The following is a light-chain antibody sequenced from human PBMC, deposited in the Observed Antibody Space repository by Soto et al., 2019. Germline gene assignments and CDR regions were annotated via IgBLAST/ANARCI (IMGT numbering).Light chain of an antibody. CDR1: QDISNY. CDR3: QQYDTLPPT. Sequence: DIQMPQSPSSLFAPVGDRVTITSQSSQDISNYLHWYQQKPGKAPKLLIYDASNLETGVPSRFSGSGSGTDFTFTISSLQPEDIATYYCQQYDTLPPTFGQGSKVDI. J-gene: IGKJ1*01. V-gene: IGKV1-33*01. CDR2: DAS.